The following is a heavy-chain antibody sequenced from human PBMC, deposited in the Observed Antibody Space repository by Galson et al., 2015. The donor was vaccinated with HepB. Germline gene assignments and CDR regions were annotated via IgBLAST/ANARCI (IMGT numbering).Heavy chain of an antibody. Sequence: SLRLSCAASGFTFSSYSMNWVRQAPGKGLEWVSSISSSSSYIYYADSVKGRFTISRDNAKNSLYLQMNSLRAEDTAVYYCARDSPVVPAAIPVGLFDYWGQGTLVTVSS. CDR1: GFTFSSYS. J-gene: IGHJ4*02. CDR3: ARDSPVVPAAIPVGLFDY. V-gene: IGHV3-21*01. D-gene: IGHD2-2*02. CDR2: ISSSSSYI.